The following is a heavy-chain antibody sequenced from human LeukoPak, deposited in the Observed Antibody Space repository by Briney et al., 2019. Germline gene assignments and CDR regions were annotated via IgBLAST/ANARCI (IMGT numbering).Heavy chain of an antibody. D-gene: IGHD3-10*01. CDR3: ARAAELLWFGELAGHDAFDI. CDR2: IIPIFGTA. V-gene: IGHV1-69*13. CDR1: GGTFSSYA. Sequence: GASVKVSCKASGGTFSSYAISWVRQAPGQGLEWMGGIIPIFGTANYAQKFQGRVTITADESTSTAYMELSSPRSEDTAVYYCARAAELLWFGELAGHDAFDIWGQGTMVTVSS. J-gene: IGHJ3*02.